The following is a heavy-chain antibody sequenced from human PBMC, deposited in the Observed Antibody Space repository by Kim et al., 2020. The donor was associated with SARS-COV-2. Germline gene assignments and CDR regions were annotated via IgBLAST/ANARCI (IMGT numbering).Heavy chain of an antibody. CDR1: GYSFTSYW. V-gene: IGHV5-51*01. D-gene: IGHD2-2*01. Sequence: GESLKISCKGSGYSFTSYWIGWVRQMPGKGLEWMGIIYPGDSDTRYSPSFQGQVTISADKSISTAYLQWSSLKASDTAMYYCARSPTKKYCSSTSCPTGWFDPWGQGTLVTVSS. CDR3: ARSPTKKYCSSTSCPTGWFDP. J-gene: IGHJ5*02. CDR2: IYPGDSDT.